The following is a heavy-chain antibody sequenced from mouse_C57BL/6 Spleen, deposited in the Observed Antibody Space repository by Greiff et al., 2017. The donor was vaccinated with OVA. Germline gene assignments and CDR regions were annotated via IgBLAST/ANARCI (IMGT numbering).Heavy chain of an antibody. CDR2: IRNKANGYTT. V-gene: IGHV7-3*01. CDR3: ARSWDHYFGY. J-gene: IGHJ2*01. CDR1: GFTFTDYY. D-gene: IGHD4-1*01. Sequence: EVKLVESGGGLVQPGGSLSLSCAASGFTFTDYYMSWVRQPPGKALEWLGFIRNKANGYTTEYSASVKGRFTISRDNSQSILYLQMNALRAEDSATYYCARSWDHYFGYWGQGTTLTVSS.